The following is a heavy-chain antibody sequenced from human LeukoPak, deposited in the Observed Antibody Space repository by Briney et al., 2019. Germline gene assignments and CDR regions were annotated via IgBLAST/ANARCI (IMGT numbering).Heavy chain of an antibody. CDR2: ISTTGGYT. CDR3: AKKPATIKFPFDI. Sequence: PGGTLRLSCVGSGFSFSTYDMGWVRQTPGQGLEWVSAISTTGGYTEDADSVKGRFTISRDNSQNTLFLQMRSLRAEDTAVYYCAKKPATIKFPFDIWGQGTLVTVSP. CDR1: GFSFSTYD. J-gene: IGHJ4*02. D-gene: IGHD5-24*01. V-gene: IGHV3-23*01.